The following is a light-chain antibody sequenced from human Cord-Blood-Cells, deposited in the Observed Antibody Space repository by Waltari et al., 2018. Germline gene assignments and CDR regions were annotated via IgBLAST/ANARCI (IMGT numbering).Light chain of an antibody. CDR3: SSYTSSSTWV. J-gene: IGLJ3*02. CDR1: SSDVGGYNY. CDR2: DVS. V-gene: IGLV2-14*01. Sequence: QSALTQPASVSGSPGQSITISCTGTSSDVGGYNYVPRYQQHPGKAPKLMIYDVSKRPSGVSNRFSGSKSGNTASLTISALQAEDEADYYCSSYTSSSTWVFGGGTKLTVL.